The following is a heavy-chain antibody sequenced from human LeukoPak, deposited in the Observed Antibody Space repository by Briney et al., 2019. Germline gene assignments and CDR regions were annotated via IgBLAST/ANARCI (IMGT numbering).Heavy chain of an antibody. CDR2: IYYSGST. V-gene: IGHV4-59*01. D-gene: IGHD5-12*01. CDR3: ARGGLLYGGYVSNFDY. J-gene: IGHJ4*02. Sequence: SETLSLTCTVSGGSISSYYWSWIRQPAGKGLEWIGYIYYSGSTNYNPSLKSRVTISVDTSKNQFSLKLSSVTAADTAVYYCARGGLLYGGYVSNFDYWGQGTLVTVSS. CDR1: GGSISSYY.